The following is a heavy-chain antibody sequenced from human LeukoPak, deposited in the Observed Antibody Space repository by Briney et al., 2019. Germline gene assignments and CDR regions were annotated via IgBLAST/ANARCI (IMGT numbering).Heavy chain of an antibody. CDR2: IYSSGST. CDR1: GGSISSYY. J-gene: IGHJ6*02. CDR3: ARDEQQLVPRGMDV. V-gene: IGHV4-4*07. Sequence: SETLSLTCTVSGGSISSYYWSWIRQPAGKGLEWIGRIYSSGSTNYNPSLKSRVTMSVDTSKNQFSLKLSSVTAADTAVYYCARDEQQLVPRGMDVWGQGTTVTVSS. D-gene: IGHD6-13*01.